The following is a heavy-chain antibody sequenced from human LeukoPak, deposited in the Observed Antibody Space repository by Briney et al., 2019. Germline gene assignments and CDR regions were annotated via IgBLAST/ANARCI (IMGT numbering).Heavy chain of an antibody. CDR3: ARARYYGSGSPGY. Sequence: SVKVSCKASGGTFSSYAISWVRQAPGQGLEWMGGIIPIFGTANYAQKFQGRVTITADESTSTAYMELSSLRSEDTAVYYCARARYYGSGSPGYWGQGTLVTVSS. CDR1: GGTFSSYA. CDR2: IIPIFGTA. D-gene: IGHD3-10*01. J-gene: IGHJ4*02. V-gene: IGHV1-69*13.